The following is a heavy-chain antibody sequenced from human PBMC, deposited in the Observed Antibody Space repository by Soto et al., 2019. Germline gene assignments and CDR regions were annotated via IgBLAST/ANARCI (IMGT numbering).Heavy chain of an antibody. CDR2: IIPIFGTA. J-gene: IGHJ1*01. CDR1: GGTFSSYA. CDR3: AREEAYCSGGSCYPTEYFQH. D-gene: IGHD2-15*01. V-gene: IGHV1-69*12. Sequence: QVQLVQSGAEVKKPGSSVKVSCKASGGTFSSYAISWVRQAPGQGLEWMGGIIPIFGTANYAQKFQGRVTITADESTSTAYMELSSLRSEDTAVYYCAREEAYCSGGSCYPTEYFQHWGQGTLVTVSS.